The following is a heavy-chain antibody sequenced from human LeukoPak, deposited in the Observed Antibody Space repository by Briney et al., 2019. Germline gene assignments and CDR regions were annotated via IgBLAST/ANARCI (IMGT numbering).Heavy chain of an antibody. CDR3: ARGHYRGTYPLHWFDP. CDR2: IYYSGST. D-gene: IGHD1-26*01. V-gene: IGHV4-59*01. Sequence: SETLSLTCTVSGGSISPYYWTWIRQPPGKGLEYLGYIYYSGSTNYNPSLKSRVTISVDTSKNQFSLKLSSVTAADTAVYYCARGHYRGTYPLHWFDPWGQGTLVTVSS. CDR1: GGSISPYY. J-gene: IGHJ5*02.